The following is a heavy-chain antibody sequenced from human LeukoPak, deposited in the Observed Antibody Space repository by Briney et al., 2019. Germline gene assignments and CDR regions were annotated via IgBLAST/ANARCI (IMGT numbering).Heavy chain of an antibody. D-gene: IGHD2-15*01. V-gene: IGHV4-4*07. J-gene: IGHJ4*02. CDR2: IYTSGST. CDR3: ARDGIDYCSGGSCYSYFDY. CDR1: GGSISSYY. Sequence: TSETLSLTCTVSGGSISSYYWSWIRQPAGKGLGWIGRIYTSGSTNYNPSLKSRVTMSVDTSKNQFSLKLSSVTAADTAVYYCARDGIDYCSGGSCYSYFDYWGQGTLVTVSS.